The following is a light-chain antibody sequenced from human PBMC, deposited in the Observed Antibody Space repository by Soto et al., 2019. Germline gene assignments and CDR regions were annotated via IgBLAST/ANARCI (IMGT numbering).Light chain of an antibody. CDR3: QQYGSSPET. Sequence: DIVLTQSPGTLSLSPGERATLSCRASQSVSSTFFAWYQQKPGQAPRLLMFGASNRATGIPDRFSGSGSGTDFTLTISRLEPEDFAVYYCQQYGSSPETFGQGTKVDIK. V-gene: IGKV3-20*01. CDR2: GAS. J-gene: IGKJ1*01. CDR1: QSVSSTF.